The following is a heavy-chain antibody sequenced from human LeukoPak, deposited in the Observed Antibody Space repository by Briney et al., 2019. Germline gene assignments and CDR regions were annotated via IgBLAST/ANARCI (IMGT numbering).Heavy chain of an antibody. CDR1: GGSISSGDYY. CDR3: ARGGGDGSGPGY. CDR2: IYYSGST. D-gene: IGHD3-10*01. V-gene: IGHV4-30-4*01. J-gene: IGHJ4*02. Sequence: PSETLSLTCTVSGGSISSGDYYWSWIRQPPGKGLEWIGYIYYSGSTYYNPSLKSRVTISVDTSKNQFSLKLSPVTAADTAVYYCARGGGDGSGPGYWGQGTLVTVSS.